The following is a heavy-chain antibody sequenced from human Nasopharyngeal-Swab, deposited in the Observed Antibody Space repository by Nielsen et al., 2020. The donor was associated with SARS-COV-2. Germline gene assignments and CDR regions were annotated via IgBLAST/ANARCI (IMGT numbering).Heavy chain of an antibody. Sequence: SETLSLTCAVYGGSFSGYYWSWIRQPPGKGLEWIGYIYYSGSTYYNPSLKSRVTISIDTSKNQFSLKLSSVTAADTAVYYCARDHIVVVPAVEETIYYYYGMDVWGQGTTVTVSS. CDR2: IYYSGST. J-gene: IGHJ6*02. D-gene: IGHD2-2*01. V-gene: IGHV4-30-4*01. CDR1: GGSFSGYY. CDR3: ARDHIVVVPAVEETIYYYYGMDV.